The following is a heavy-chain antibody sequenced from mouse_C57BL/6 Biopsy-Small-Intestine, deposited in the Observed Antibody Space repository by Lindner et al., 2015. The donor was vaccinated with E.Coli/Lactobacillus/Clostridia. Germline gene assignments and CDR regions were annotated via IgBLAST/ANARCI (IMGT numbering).Heavy chain of an antibody. D-gene: IGHD1-1*01. CDR2: ISAYNGNT. J-gene: IGHJ4*01. Sequence: SVKVSCKASGYIFKSYSISWVRQAPGQGLEWMGWISAYNGNTKYAQKFQGRVTMTADTSTDTAYMELRSLRSDDAAVYYCARVGSMIVVAEIDYWGQGTLVTVSS. V-gene: IGHV1-66*01. CDR1: GYIFKSYS. CDR3: ARVGSMIVVAEIDY.